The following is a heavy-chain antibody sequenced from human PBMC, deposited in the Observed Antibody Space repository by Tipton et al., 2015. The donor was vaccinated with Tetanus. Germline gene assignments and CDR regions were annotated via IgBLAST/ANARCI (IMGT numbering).Heavy chain of an antibody. V-gene: IGHV4-34*01. Sequence: TLSLTCAVYGGSFSGYYWSWIRQPPGKGLEWIGEINHSGSPNYNPSLKSRVTISVDTSKNQFSLKLSSVTAADTAVYYCARGGPVAGPFDYWGQGTLVTVSS. J-gene: IGHJ4*02. D-gene: IGHD6-19*01. CDR2: INHSGSP. CDR3: ARGGPVAGPFDY. CDR1: GGSFSGYY.